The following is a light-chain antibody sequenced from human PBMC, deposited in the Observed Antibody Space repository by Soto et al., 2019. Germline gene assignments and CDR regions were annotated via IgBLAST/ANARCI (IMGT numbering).Light chain of an antibody. Sequence: DMVLTQSPGTLSLSQGERATLSCRASRSFASSYLGWYQQKPGQAPRLLLYAASKRATGIPDRFSGSGSGTDFTLTINRLEPEDSAVYYCQQYGSSPPYTFGQGTKVEI. CDR3: QQYGSSPPYT. CDR2: AAS. J-gene: IGKJ2*01. V-gene: IGKV3-20*01. CDR1: RSFASSY.